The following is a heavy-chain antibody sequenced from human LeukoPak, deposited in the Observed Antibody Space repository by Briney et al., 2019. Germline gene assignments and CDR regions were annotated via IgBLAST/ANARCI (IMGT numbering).Heavy chain of an antibody. V-gene: IGHV5-51*01. Sequence: NRGESLKISCKGSEYIFTNYWIAWVRQMPGKGLGWMGIISPGDSDTRYSPSFQGQVTISADRSINTAYLQWRSLEASDTAAYYCARPKYSGYNLNSFDSWGQGTLVSVSS. D-gene: IGHD5-12*01. CDR3: ARPKYSGYNLNSFDS. CDR1: EYIFTNYW. J-gene: IGHJ4*02. CDR2: ISPGDSDT.